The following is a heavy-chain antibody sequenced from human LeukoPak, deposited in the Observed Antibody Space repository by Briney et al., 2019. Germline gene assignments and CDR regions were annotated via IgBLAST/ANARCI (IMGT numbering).Heavy chain of an antibody. CDR3: ARTWIPVTGKFDS. V-gene: IGHV3-74*01. J-gene: IGHJ4*02. D-gene: IGHD6-19*01. CDR2: TNTDGRST. CDR1: GFTFSSYW. Sequence: PGGSLRLSCAASGFTFSSYWMHCVRQAPGKGLVWVSRTNTDGRSTSYADSVKGRFTIPRDNAKNTLYLQMSRLRAEDTAVYYCARTWIPVTGKFDSWGQGTLVTVSS.